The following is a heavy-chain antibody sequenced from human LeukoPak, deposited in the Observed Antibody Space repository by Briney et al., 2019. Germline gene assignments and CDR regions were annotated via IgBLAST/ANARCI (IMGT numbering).Heavy chain of an antibody. CDR1: GHTLTGYY. J-gene: IGHJ4*02. CDR2: INPNSDGT. D-gene: IGHD4-17*01. CDR3: ARGAYGDFGDH. Sequence: ASVKVSCKASGHTLTGYYIHWVRQAPGQGLEWMGWINPNSDGTSYAQKFQGRVTMTRDTSISAAYMELSRLRSDDTAVYYCARGAYGDFGDHWGQGTLVTVSS. V-gene: IGHV1-2*02.